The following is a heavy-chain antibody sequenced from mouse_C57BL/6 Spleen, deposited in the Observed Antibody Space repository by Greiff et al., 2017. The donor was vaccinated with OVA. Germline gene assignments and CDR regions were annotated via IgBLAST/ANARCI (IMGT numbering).Heavy chain of an antibody. Sequence: VQLQQSGPELVKPGASVKMSCKASGYTFTDYNMHWVKQSHGKSLEWIGYINPNNGGTSYNQKFKGKATLTVNKSSSTAYMELRSLTSEDSAVYYGARCFWDRWYFDVWGTGTTVTVSS. CDR3: ARCFWDRWYFDV. V-gene: IGHV1-22*01. D-gene: IGHD4-1*01. CDR1: GYTFTDYN. J-gene: IGHJ1*03. CDR2: INPNNGGT.